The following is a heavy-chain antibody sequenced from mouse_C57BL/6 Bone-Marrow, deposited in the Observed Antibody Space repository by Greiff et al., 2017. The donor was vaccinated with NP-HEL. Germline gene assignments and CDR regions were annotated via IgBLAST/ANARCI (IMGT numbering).Heavy chain of an antibody. CDR3: ARGGLRSYYAMDY. J-gene: IGHJ4*01. CDR2: ILPSIGRT. V-gene: IGHV15-2*01. Sequence: QVQLQQSGSELRSPGSSVKLSCKDFDSEVFPIAYMSWVRQKPGHGFEWIGGILPSIGRTIYGEKFEDKATLDADTLSNTAYLELNSLTSEDSAIYYCARGGLRSYYAMDYWGQGTSVTVSS. D-gene: IGHD2-4*01. CDR1: DSEVFPIAY.